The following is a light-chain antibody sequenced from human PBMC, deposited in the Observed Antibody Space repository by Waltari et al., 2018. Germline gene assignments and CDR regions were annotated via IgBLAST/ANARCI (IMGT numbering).Light chain of an antibody. V-gene: IGLV2-14*01. CDR2: EVS. J-gene: IGLJ2*01. CDR1: SSDVGGYNY. Sequence: QSALTQPASVSGSPGQSITISCTGTSSDVGGYNYVSWYQLHPGKVPKLIIYEVSNRPPGVSNRLSGSKSGNTASLTISGLQAEDEADYYCSSCTDTSTWVFGGGTKVTVL. CDR3: SSCTDTSTWV.